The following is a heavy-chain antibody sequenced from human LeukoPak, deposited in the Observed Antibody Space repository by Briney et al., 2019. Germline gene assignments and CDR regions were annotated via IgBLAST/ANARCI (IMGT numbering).Heavy chain of an antibody. V-gene: IGHV5-51*01. CDR1: GYSFTSYW. Sequence: GESLKISCKGSGYSFTSYWIGWVRQMPGKGLEWMGIIYPGDSDTRYSPSFQGQVTISADKSISTAYLQWSSLKASDTAMYYCARPKNFDRNHHWYFDLWGRGTLVTVSS. CDR2: IYPGDSDT. CDR3: ARPKNFDRNHHWYFDL. D-gene: IGHD3-9*01. J-gene: IGHJ2*01.